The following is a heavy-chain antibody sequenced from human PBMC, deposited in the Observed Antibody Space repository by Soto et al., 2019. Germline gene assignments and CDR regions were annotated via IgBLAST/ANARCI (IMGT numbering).Heavy chain of an antibody. D-gene: IGHD3-3*01. J-gene: IGHJ4*02. V-gene: IGHV4-39*01. CDR3: ASRTDYDFWSGYPIYFDY. CDR2: IYYSGST. Sequence: QLQLQESGPGLVKPSETLSLTCTVSGGSISSSSYYWGWIRQPPGKGLEWIGSIYYSGSTYYNPSLKSRVTISVDTSKNQFSLKLSSVTAADTAVYYCASRTDYDFWSGYPIYFDYWGQGTLVTVSS. CDR1: GGSISSSSYY.